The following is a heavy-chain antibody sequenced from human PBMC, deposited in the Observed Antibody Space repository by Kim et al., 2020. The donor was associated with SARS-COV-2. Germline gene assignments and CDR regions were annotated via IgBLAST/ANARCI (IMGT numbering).Heavy chain of an antibody. V-gene: IGHV3-15*01. D-gene: IGHD3-22*01. CDR2: IKSKADGETV. J-gene: IGHJ4*02. CDR1: GFTFSGAW. CDR3: AADLPIGYYSGPFDY. Sequence: GGSLRLSCAASGFTFSGAWMSWVRQAPGKGLEWVGHIKSKADGETVNYAAPVEDRFRVSRDDSKNILYLYMHSLEIEDTAVYYCAADLPIGYYSGPFDYWGQGTLVTVSS.